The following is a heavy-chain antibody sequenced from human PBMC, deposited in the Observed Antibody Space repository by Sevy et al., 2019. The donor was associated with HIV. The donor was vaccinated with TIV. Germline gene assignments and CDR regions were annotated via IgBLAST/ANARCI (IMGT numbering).Heavy chain of an antibody. CDR3: ARDLRNYDFWSGSTYMDV. CDR2: ISSSSYI. V-gene: IGHV3-21*01. CDR1: GFTFSTYG. D-gene: IGHD3-3*01. J-gene: IGHJ6*03. Sequence: GGSLRLSCVASGFTFSTYGMNWVRQAPGKGLEWVSSISSSSYIYYEDSVKGRFTISRDNAKNSLYLQMNSLRAEDTAVYYCARDLRNYDFWSGSTYMDVWGKGTTVTVSS.